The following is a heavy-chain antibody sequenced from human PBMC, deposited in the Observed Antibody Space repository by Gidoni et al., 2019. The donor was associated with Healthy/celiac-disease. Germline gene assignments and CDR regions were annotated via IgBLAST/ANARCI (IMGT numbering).Heavy chain of an antibody. D-gene: IGHD3-22*01. CDR2: INQDGSGK. V-gene: IGHV3-7*01. CDR3: ARAALDYYDSSGYYYYYSYMDV. Sequence: EVQLVESGGGLVQPGGSLRLSCPASAFPFSSYWMSWVRQAPGTGLDWVANINQDGSGKYYVDSVKGRFTISRDSAKNSLYLQMNSRRAEDTAVYYCARAALDYYDSSGYYYYYSYMDVWGKGTTVTVSS. J-gene: IGHJ6*03. CDR1: AFPFSSYW.